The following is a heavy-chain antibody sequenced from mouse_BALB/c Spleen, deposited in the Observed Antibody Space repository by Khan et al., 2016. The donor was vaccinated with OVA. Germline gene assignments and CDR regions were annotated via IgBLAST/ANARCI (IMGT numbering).Heavy chain of an antibody. CDR1: GYSFTGYN. J-gene: IGHJ1*01. V-gene: IGHV1-39*01. Sequence: LQPSGPELEKPGASVKISCKASGYSFTGYNMNWVKQSNGKSLEWIGNIDPYFGGITYNQKFKGKATLTVDKSSSTAYMQLKSLTSEDSAVYYCARSTWYFDVGGAGTTVTVAS. CDR3: ARSTWYFDV. CDR2: IDPYFGGI.